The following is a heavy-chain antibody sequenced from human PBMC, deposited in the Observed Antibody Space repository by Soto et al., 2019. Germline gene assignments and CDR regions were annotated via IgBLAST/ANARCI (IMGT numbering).Heavy chain of an antibody. Sequence: QVQLVESGGGVVQPGRSLRLSCAASGFTFNTYAIHWVRQAPGKGLEWVALVSYDGNSKYFADSVKGRFTISRDNSKNTVYLQMNSLRTEDTAVYYCARVEAVAVTWWYFDLWGRGTVVTVSS. CDR2: VSYDGNSK. J-gene: IGHJ2*01. CDR3: ARVEAVAVTWWYFDL. D-gene: IGHD6-19*01. CDR1: GFTFNTYA. V-gene: IGHV3-30*03.